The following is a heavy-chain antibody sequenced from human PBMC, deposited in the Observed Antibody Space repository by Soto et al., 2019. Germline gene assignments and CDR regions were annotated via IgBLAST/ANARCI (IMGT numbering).Heavy chain of an antibody. CDR3: AKYAGFSPGVRFNFDY. D-gene: IGHD7-27*01. J-gene: IGHJ4*02. CDR1: GFTFSSYA. CDR2: ISGTDGAT. V-gene: IGHV3-23*01. Sequence: VQMLESGGALIQPGGSLRLSCAASGFTFSSYAMSWVRQTSGKGLQWVSTISGTDGATYYAASVKGRFTISRDNSQNILYLQMNNLRAEDTAIYYCAKYAGFSPGVRFNFDYWGQGTLVTVSS.